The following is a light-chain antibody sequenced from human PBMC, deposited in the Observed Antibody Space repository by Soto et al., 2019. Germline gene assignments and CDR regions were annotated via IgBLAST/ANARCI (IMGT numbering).Light chain of an antibody. CDR2: DAS. J-gene: IGKJ1*01. CDR3: QQRSNWPPGTWT. CDR1: QSVSSY. Sequence: EIVLTQSPATLSLSPGERATLSCRASQSVSSYLAWYQQKPGQAPRLLIYDASNRASGIPARFSGSGSGTDFTLTISSLGPEDFAVYYCQQRSNWPPGTWTFGQGTKVEIK. V-gene: IGKV3-11*01.